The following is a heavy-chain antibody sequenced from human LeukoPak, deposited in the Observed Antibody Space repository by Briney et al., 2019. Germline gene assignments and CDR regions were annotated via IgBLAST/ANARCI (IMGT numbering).Heavy chain of an antibody. V-gene: IGHV6-1*01. CDR2: TYYRSKWFN. D-gene: IGHD2-2*01. J-gene: IGHJ4*02. CDR3: ARGTRNAFDY. CDR1: GDSVSGNRAV. Sequence: SQTLSLTCAISGDSVSGNRAVWNWFRQSPSRGLEWLGRTYYRSKWFNVHAVSVKSRMTLDADTSKNQFSLQLNSMTPEDTAVYYCARGTRNAFDYWGQGILVTVSS.